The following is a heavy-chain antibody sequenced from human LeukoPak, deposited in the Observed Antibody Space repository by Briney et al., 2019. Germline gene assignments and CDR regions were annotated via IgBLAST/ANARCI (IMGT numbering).Heavy chain of an antibody. J-gene: IGHJ4*02. CDR3: VRSDYGGLIGY. V-gene: IGHV4-39*01. CDR1: GGSMSSSSYY. D-gene: IGHD4-23*01. Sequence: SSETLSLTCTVSGGSMSSSSYYWGWIRQPPVKGLEWIGRIYYSGSTYYNPSLKSRVTISVDTSKNQFSLKLSSVTAADTAVYYCVRSDYGGLIGYWGQGTLVTVSS. CDR2: IYYSGST.